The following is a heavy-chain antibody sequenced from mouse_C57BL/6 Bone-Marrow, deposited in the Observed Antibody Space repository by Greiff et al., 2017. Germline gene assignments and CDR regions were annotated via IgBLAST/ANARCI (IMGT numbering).Heavy chain of an antibody. J-gene: IGHJ1*03. Sequence: QVQLQQSGAELMKPGASVKLSCKATGYTFTGYWIEWVKQRPGHGLEWIGEILPGSGSTNYNEKFKGKATFTADTTSNTAYMQLSSLTPEDSAIYYCAMTSHYGYHEDFDVWGTGTTVTVSS. CDR3: AMTSHYGYHEDFDV. D-gene: IGHD2-2*01. CDR1: GYTFTGYW. V-gene: IGHV1-9*01. CDR2: ILPGSGST.